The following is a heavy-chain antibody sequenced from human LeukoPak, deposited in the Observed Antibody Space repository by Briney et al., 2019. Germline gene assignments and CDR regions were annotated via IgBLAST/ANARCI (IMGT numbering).Heavy chain of an antibody. V-gene: IGHV4-61*01. D-gene: IGHD3-9*01. CDR1: GDSVSSGSYY. CDR3: AGVGKYDWLASY. CDR2: IYYNAIT. Sequence: KPSETLSLTCTVSGDSVSSGSYYWSWIRQPPGKGLEWIGYIYYNAITNYNPSLKSRVTMSLDTSKNHFSLKLSSVTAADTAVYYCAGVGKYDWLASYWGQGTLVTVSS. J-gene: IGHJ4*02.